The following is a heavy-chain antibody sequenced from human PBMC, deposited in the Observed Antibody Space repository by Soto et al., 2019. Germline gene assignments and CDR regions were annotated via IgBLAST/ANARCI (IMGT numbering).Heavy chain of an antibody. CDR3: ARTPSRVLIAVAGILDY. J-gene: IGHJ4*02. D-gene: IGHD6-19*01. CDR1: GFTFSSYA. CDR2: ISYDGSNK. V-gene: IGHV3-30-3*01. Sequence: VQLVESGGGVVQPGRSLRLSCAASGFTFSSYAMHWVRQAPGKGLEWVAVISYDGSNKYYADSVKGRFTISRDNSKNTLYLQMNRLRAEDTAVYYCARTPSRVLIAVAGILDYWGPGTLVTVSS.